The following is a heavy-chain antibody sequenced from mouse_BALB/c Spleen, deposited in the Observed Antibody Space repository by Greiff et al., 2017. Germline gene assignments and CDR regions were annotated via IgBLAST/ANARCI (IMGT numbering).Heavy chain of an antibody. Sequence: EVQGVESGGGLVKPGGSLKLSCAASGFTFSSYAMSWVRQTPEKRLEWVASISSGGSTYYPDSVKGRFTISRDNARNILYLQMSSLRSEDTAMYYCASYGYDDAMDYWGQGTSVTVSS. CDR3: ASYGYDDAMDY. J-gene: IGHJ4*01. CDR2: ISSGGST. D-gene: IGHD2-2*01. V-gene: IGHV5-6-5*01. CDR1: GFTFSSYA.